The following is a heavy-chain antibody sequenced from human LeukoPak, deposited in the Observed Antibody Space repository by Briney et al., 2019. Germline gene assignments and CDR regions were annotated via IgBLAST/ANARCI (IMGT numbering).Heavy chain of an antibody. Sequence: PGGSLRLSCAASGFTFSDHYMDWVRQAPGKGVEWVGRTRNKANSYTTEYAASVKARFTISRDDSKNSLYLQMNSLKTEDTAVYYCARDSYYGSGSYDYWGQGTLVTVSS. D-gene: IGHD3-10*01. V-gene: IGHV3-72*01. J-gene: IGHJ4*02. CDR2: TRNKANSYTT. CDR3: ARDSYYGSGSYDY. CDR1: GFTFSDHY.